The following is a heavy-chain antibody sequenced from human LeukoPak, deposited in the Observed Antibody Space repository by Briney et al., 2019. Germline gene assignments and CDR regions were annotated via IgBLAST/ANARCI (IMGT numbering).Heavy chain of an antibody. CDR3: ARQGYYYDSSGYYYSNAFDI. D-gene: IGHD3-22*01. CDR2: IYYSGST. CDR1: GGSFSGYY. Sequence: SETLSLTCAVYGGSFSGYYWSWIRQPPGKGLEWIGYIYYSGSTNYNPSLKSRVTISVDTSKNQFSLKLSSVTAADTAVYYCARQGYYYDSSGYYYSNAFDIWGQGTMVTVSS. V-gene: IGHV4-59*08. J-gene: IGHJ3*02.